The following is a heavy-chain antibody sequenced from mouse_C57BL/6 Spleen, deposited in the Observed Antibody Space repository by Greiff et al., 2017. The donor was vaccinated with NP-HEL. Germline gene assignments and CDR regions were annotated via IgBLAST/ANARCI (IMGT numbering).Heavy chain of an antibody. J-gene: IGHJ2*01. V-gene: IGHV1-4*01. CDR1: GYTFTSYT. D-gene: IGHD1-1*01. CDR3: ASFSNFDY. Sequence: VQLQQSGAELARPGASVKMSCKASGYTFTSYTMHWVKQRPGQGLEWIGYINPSSGYTKYNQKFKDKATLTADKSSSTAYMQLSSLTSEDSAVYYCASFSNFDYWGQGTTLTVSS. CDR2: INPSSGYT.